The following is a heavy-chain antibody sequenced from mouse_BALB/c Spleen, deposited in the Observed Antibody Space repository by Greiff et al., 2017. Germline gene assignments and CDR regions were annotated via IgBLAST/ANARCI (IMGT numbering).Heavy chain of an antibody. Sequence: EVKLVESGGGLVKPGGSLKLSCAASGFTFSSYTMSWVRQTPEKRLEWVATISSGGSYTYYPDSVKGRFTISRDNAKNTLYLQMSSLKSEDTAMYYCTRGPGGLSPYYAMDYWGQGTSVTVSS. CDR2: ISSGGSYT. CDR3: TRGPGGLSPYYAMDY. J-gene: IGHJ4*01. V-gene: IGHV5-6-4*01. D-gene: IGHD2-4*01. CDR1: GFTFSSYT.